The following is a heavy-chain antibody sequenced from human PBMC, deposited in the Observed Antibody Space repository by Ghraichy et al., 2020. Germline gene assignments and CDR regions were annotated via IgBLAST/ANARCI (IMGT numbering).Heavy chain of an antibody. CDR2: IDTFGDT. CDR3: ARGRYRGASGGCYSGLDV. CDR1: GFTFSSYE. V-gene: IGHV3-13*01. D-gene: IGHD3-16*02. J-gene: IGHJ6*02. Sequence: GGSLRLSCAASGFTFSSYEMHWVRQVIGQGLEWISRIDTFGDTEYPGSVKGRFTISRENAKNFLYLQMNNLRAGDAAVYYCARGRYRGASGGCYSGLDVWGLGTTVVFSS.